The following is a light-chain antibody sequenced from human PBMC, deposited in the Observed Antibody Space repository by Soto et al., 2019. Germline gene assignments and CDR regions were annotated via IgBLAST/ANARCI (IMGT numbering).Light chain of an antibody. CDR3: QKSLSTSGNT. CDR1: QMINNY. V-gene: IGKV1-39*01. CDR2: GAS. Sequence: DIHLTQSPSSLSASVGDRVTIACRSTQMINNYLNWYQQKPGKAPKPLIYGASSLLSGVPSRFNGNGSGTDFTLTISSLKPKDFETNYCQKSLSTSGNTFGQGTKLEIK. J-gene: IGKJ2*01.